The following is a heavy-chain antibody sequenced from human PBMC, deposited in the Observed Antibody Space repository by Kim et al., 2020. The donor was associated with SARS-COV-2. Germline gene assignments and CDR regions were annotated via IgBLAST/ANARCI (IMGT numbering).Heavy chain of an antibody. CDR2: ISYDGSNK. V-gene: IGHV3-30-3*01. J-gene: IGHJ5*02. D-gene: IGHD3-10*01. Sequence: GSLRLSCAATGFTFSSYAMHWVRQAPGKGLEWVAVISYDGSNKYYADSVKGRFTISRDNSKNTLYLQMNSLRAEDTAVYYCARPGGSGSYFSWFDPWGQGTLVTVSS. CDR3: ARPGGSGSYFSWFDP. CDR1: GFTFSSYA.